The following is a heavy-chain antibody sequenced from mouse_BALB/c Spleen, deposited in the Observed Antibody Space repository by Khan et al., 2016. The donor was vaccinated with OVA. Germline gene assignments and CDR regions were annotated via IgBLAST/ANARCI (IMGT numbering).Heavy chain of an antibody. D-gene: IGHD2-3*01. V-gene: IGHV3-2*02. CDR3: ARDGSRYNYAMDY. J-gene: IGHJ4*01. Sequence: EVQLQESGPGLVKPSQSLSLTRTVTGYSITSDYAWNWIRQFPGNKLEWMGYISYSGSTSYNPSLKSRISITRDTSKNQFFLQLNSVTTEDTATYYCARDGSRYNYAMDYWGQGTAVTVSS. CDR1: GYSITSDYA. CDR2: ISYSGST.